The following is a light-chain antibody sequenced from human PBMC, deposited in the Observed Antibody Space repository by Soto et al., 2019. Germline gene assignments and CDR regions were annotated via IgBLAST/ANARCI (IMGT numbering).Light chain of an antibody. J-gene: IGKJ2*01. Sequence: EIVLTQSPGTLSLSPGEIATLSCRASQSVSSSYLAWYQQKPGQAPRLLIYGASSRSTGIPDRFSGSGPGTDVTLTISRLEPEDFAVYYCQQYGSSPKYTFGQGTKLESK. CDR3: QQYGSSPKYT. CDR1: QSVSSSY. CDR2: GAS. V-gene: IGKV3-20*01.